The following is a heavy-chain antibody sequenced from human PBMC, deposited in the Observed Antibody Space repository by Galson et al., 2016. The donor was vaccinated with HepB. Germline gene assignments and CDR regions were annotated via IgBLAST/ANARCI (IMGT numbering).Heavy chain of an antibody. CDR1: GFIFNSYS. D-gene: IGHD6-13*01. V-gene: IGHV3-21*01. CDR2: ISIRGDYM. J-gene: IGHJ4*02. CDR3: ARSKDSRWYSSFDY. Sequence: SLRLSCAASGFIFNSYSMNWVRQAPGQGLEWVSSISIRGDYMYYADSVKGRFTISRDNARNSMYLQMNSLRVEDTAVYYCARSKDSRWYSSFDYWGQGTLATVSS.